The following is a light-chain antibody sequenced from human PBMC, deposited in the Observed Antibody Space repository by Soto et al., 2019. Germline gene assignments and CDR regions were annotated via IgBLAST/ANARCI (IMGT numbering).Light chain of an antibody. V-gene: IGLV2-14*01. CDR2: EVN. CDR3: SSYTSSSTLVV. CDR1: SSDVGGYNY. Sequence: QSALTQPASVSGSPGQSITISCTGTSSDVGGYNYVSWYQQHPGKAPKRRIYEVNNRPSGVSNRVSGSKSGNTASLTISGLQAEDEADYYCSSYTSSSTLVVFGGGTKLTVL. J-gene: IGLJ2*01.